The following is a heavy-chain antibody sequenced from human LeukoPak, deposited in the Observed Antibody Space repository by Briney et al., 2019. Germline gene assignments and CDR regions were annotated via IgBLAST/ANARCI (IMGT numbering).Heavy chain of an antibody. Sequence: SGPALVKPTQTLTLTCTFSGFSLSTSGMCVSWIRQPPGKALEWLARIDWDDDKYYSTSLKTRLTISKDTSKNQVVLTMTNMDPVDTATYYCARYRRAYSSGWCDYWGQGTLVTVSS. V-gene: IGHV2-70*11. D-gene: IGHD6-19*01. J-gene: IGHJ4*02. CDR2: IDWDDDK. CDR3: ARYRRAYSSGWCDY. CDR1: GFSLSTSGMC.